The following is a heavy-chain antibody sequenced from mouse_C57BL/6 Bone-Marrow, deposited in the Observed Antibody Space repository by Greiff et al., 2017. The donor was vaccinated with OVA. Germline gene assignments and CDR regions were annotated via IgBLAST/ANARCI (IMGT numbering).Heavy chain of an antibody. CDR1: GYAFSSSW. V-gene: IGHV1-82*01. CDR2: IDPGDGDT. CDR3: ASDGYFYAMDY. D-gene: IGHD2-3*01. J-gene: IGHJ4*01. Sequence: QVQLQQSGPELVKPGASVKMSCKASGYAFSSSWMNWVKQRPGKGLEWIGRIDPGDGDTNYNGKFKGKATLTADKSSSTAYMQLSSLTSEDSAVYFCASDGYFYAMDYWGQGTSVTVSS.